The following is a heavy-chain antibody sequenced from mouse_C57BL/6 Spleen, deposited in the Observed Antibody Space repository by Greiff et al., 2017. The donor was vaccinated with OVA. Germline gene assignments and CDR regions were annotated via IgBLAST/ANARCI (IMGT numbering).Heavy chain of an antibody. D-gene: IGHD2-4*01. V-gene: IGHV1-80*01. CDR2: IYPGDGDT. Sequence: VQLQESGAERAKPGASVTISCKASGYAFCCYWMNWVKQRPGRGLEWIGQIYPGDGDTNYNGQFRGKATLTADKSSSTAYMQLRSLNSEDSAVYSCAREYDYDFGDRGKAVRVTVSA. CDR1: GYAFCCYW. J-gene: IGHJ3*01. CDR3: AREYDYDFGD.